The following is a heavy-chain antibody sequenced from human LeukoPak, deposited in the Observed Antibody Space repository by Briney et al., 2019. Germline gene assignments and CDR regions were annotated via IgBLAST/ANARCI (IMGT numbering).Heavy chain of an antibody. CDR2: ISGSGGST. J-gene: IGHJ4*02. CDR1: GFTFSSYA. Sequence: GGSLRLSCAASGFTFSSYAMSWVRQAPGKGLEWVSAISGSGGSTYYADSVKGRFTISSDNSKNTLYLQMNSLRAEDTAVYYCAKDYYDSSGYPNYFDYWGQGTLVTVSS. V-gene: IGHV3-23*01. D-gene: IGHD3-22*01. CDR3: AKDYYDSSGYPNYFDY.